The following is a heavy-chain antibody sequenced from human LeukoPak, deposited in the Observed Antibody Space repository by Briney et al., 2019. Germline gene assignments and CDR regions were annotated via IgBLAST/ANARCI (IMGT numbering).Heavy chain of an antibody. CDR2: ISGGGGST. D-gene: IGHD3-22*01. J-gene: IGHJ4*02. V-gene: IGHV3-23*01. CDR3: AKDKIVVAGNFDY. CDR1: GFTFTNYN. Sequence: GGSLRLSCAASGFTFTNYNMIWVRQAPGKGLEWVSAISGGGGSTYYADSVKGRFIISRDNSKNTLYLQMNSLRAEDTAVYYCAKDKIVVAGNFDYWGQGTLVTVSS.